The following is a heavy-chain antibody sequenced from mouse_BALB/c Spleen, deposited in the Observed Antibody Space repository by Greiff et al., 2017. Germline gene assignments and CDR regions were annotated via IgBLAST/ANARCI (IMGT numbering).Heavy chain of an antibody. CDR1: GFTFSSFG. CDR2: ISSGSSTI. Sequence: EVQRVESGGGLVQPGGSRKLSCAASGFTFSSFGMHWVRQAPEKGLEWVAYISSGSSTIYYADTVKGRFTISRDNPKNTLFLQMTSLRSEDTAMYYCARFLGAMDYWGQGTSVTVSS. J-gene: IGHJ4*01. D-gene: IGHD3-3*01. V-gene: IGHV5-17*02. CDR3: ARFLGAMDY.